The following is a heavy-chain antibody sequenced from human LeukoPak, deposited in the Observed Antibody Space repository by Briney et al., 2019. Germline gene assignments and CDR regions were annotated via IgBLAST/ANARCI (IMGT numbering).Heavy chain of an antibody. V-gene: IGHV3-33*06. Sequence: GGSLRLSCAASGFTFSSYGMHWVRQAPGKGLEWVAVIWYDGSNKYYADSVKGRFTISRDNSKNTLYLQMNSLRAEDTAVYYCAKDGDYYDSSGTHDYWGQGTLVTVSS. J-gene: IGHJ4*02. CDR1: GFTFSSYG. D-gene: IGHD3-22*01. CDR3: AKDGDYYDSSGTHDY. CDR2: IWYDGSNK.